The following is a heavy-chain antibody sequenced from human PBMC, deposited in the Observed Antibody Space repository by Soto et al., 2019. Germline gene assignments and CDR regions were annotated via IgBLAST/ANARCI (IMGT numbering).Heavy chain of an antibody. J-gene: IGHJ6*02. CDR1: GFTFSSYS. CDR3: ARERTLTDYYGMDV. D-gene: IGHD2-2*01. Sequence: PGGSLRLSCAASGFTFSSYSMNWVRQAPGKGLEWVSSISSSSSYIYYADSVKGRFTISRDNAKNSLYLQMNSLRAEDTAVYYCARERTLTDYYGMDVWGQGTTVTVSS. CDR2: ISSSSSYI. V-gene: IGHV3-21*01.